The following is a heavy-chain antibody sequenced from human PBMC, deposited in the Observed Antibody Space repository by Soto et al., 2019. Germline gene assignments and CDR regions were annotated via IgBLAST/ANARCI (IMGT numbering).Heavy chain of an antibody. Sequence: GESLKISCTGSGYSFTSYWIGWVRQMPGKGLEWMGIIYPGDSDTRYSPSFQGQVTISADKSISTAYLQWSSLKASDTAMYYCARTSRMGDFWSGYFNYYYYYGMVVWGQGTTVTSP. D-gene: IGHD3-3*01. CDR2: IYPGDSDT. CDR3: ARTSRMGDFWSGYFNYYYYYGMVV. CDR1: GYSFTSYW. V-gene: IGHV5-51*01. J-gene: IGHJ6*02.